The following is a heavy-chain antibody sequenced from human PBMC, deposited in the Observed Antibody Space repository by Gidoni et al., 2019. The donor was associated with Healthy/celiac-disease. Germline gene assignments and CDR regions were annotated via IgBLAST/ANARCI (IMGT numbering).Heavy chain of an antibody. V-gene: IGHV3-66*01. Sequence: EVQVVESGGGLVQPGGSLRLSCAASGFTVGRNYMNWVRQAPGKGLEWVSVIYSGGSTYYADSVKGRFTISRDNSKNTLYLQMNSLRAEDTAVYYCARFDYYDSSGDRGGYGMDVWGQGTTVTVSS. D-gene: IGHD3-22*01. CDR2: IYSGGST. CDR3: ARFDYYDSSGDRGGYGMDV. CDR1: GFTVGRNY. J-gene: IGHJ6*02.